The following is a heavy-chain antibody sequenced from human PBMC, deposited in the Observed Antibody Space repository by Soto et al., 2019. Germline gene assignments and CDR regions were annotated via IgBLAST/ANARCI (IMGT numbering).Heavy chain of an antibody. CDR3: ARDRSYYDFWSSYYPDYYYYYGMDV. V-gene: IGHV1-3*01. D-gene: IGHD3-3*01. Sequence: ASVKVSCKASGYTYTSYAMHCVRQAPGQRLEWMGWINAGNGNTKYSQKFQGRVTITRDTSASTAYMELSSLRSEDTAVYYCARDRSYYDFWSSYYPDYYYYYGMDVWGQGTTVTVSS. CDR1: GYTYTSYA. CDR2: INAGNGNT. J-gene: IGHJ6*02.